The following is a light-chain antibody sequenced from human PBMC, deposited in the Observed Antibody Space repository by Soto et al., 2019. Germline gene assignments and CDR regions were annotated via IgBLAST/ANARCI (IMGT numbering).Light chain of an antibody. CDR3: QQHTNWPPIT. CDR2: HTS. J-gene: IGKJ5*01. V-gene: IGKV3-11*01. CDR1: QTFNNY. Sequence: VLTQSPATLSLSPGERATLSCRASQTFNNYLAWYQQKPGQAPRLIISHTSNRATGIPARFSGSGSGTDFTITISSLEPEDFAVYYCQQHTNWPPITFGQGTRLEIK.